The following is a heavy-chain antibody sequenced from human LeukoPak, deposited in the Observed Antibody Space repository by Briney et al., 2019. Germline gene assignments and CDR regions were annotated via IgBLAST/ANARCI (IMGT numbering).Heavy chain of an antibody. CDR2: ISDDGSKK. V-gene: IGHV3-30*03. J-gene: IGHJ4*02. CDR3: ARDERYDFWSGYLYYFDY. Sequence: GGSLRLSCAASGFTLNINGIHWVRQAPGKGLEWVAVISDDGSKKYHADSVKGRFTISRDNSKNSLYLQMNSLRAEDTAVYYCARDERYDFWSGYLYYFDYCGQGTLVTVSS. D-gene: IGHD3-3*01. CDR1: GFTLNING.